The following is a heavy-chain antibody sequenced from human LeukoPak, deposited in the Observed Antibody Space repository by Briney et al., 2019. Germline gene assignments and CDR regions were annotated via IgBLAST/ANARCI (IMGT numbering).Heavy chain of an antibody. CDR1: GFTFSSYA. Sequence: GGSLRLSCAASGFTFSSYAMSWVRQAPGKGLEWVSAISGSGGSTYYADSVTGRFTISRDNSKNTLYLQMNSLRAEDTAVYYCAKAKGSGPYYFDYWGQGTLVTVSS. V-gene: IGHV3-23*01. J-gene: IGHJ4*02. CDR3: AKAKGSGPYYFDY. D-gene: IGHD2-15*01. CDR2: ISGSGGST.